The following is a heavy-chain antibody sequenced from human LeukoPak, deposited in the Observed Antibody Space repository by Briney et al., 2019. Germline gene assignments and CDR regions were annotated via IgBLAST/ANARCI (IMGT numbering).Heavy chain of an antibody. V-gene: IGHV3-23*01. D-gene: IGHD4-17*01. CDR3: ARVGARGDYGDYVGY. CDR2: ISGSGGST. Sequence: PGGTLRLSCAASGFTFSSYGMSWVRQAPGKGLEWVSAISGSGGSTYYADSVKGRFTISRDNSKNTLYLQMNSLRAEDTAVYYCARVGARGDYGDYVGYWGQGTLVTVSS. J-gene: IGHJ4*02. CDR1: GFTFSSYG.